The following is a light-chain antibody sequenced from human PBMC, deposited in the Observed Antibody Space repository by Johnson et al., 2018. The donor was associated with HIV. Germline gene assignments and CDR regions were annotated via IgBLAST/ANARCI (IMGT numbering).Light chain of an antibody. Sequence: QSVLTQPPSVSAAPGQKVTISCSGSSSNIGNNYVSWYQQLPGTAPKLLIYDNNKRPSGIPDRFSGSKSGTSATLGITGLQTGDEAVYYCGTWDSSLSAGIYVFGTGTKVTVL. CDR2: DNN. CDR3: GTWDSSLSAGIYV. V-gene: IGLV1-51*01. CDR1: SSNIGNNY. J-gene: IGLJ1*01.